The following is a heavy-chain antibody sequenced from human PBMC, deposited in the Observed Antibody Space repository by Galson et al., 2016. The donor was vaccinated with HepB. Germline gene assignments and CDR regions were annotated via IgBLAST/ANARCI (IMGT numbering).Heavy chain of an antibody. J-gene: IGHJ6*02. CDR1: GFSFSSYN. Sequence: SLRLSCAASGFSFSSYNMNWVRQAPGKGLEWVSFLSSTSSTIYYADSEKGRFTISRDNAKNSLYLQMNSLRDEDTAVYYCSRELMGSKEYYYYGMDVWGQGTTVTVSS. V-gene: IGHV3-48*02. D-gene: IGHD1-26*01. CDR3: SRELMGSKEYYYYGMDV. CDR2: LSSTSSTI.